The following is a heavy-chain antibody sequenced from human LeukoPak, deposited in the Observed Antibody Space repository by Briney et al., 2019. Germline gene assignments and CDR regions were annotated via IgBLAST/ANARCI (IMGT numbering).Heavy chain of an antibody. J-gene: IGHJ4*02. CDR2: IYYSGST. Sequence: SETLSLTCTVSDGSISSSSCYWGWIRQPPGKGLEWIGSIYYSGSTSYNPSLKSRVTISVDTSKNQFSLKLSSVTAADTAVYYCARHESIIVVVAARGFDYWGQGTLVTVPS. CDR3: ARHESIIVVVAARGFDY. CDR1: DGSISSSSCY. D-gene: IGHD2-15*01. V-gene: IGHV4-39*01.